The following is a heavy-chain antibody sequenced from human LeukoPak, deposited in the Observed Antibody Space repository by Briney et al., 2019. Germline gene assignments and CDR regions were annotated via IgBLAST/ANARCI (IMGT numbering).Heavy chain of an antibody. D-gene: IGHD3-16*01. J-gene: IGHJ6*02. Sequence: GGSLRLSCAASAFTFSSYWMNWARQAPGKGLEWVASINHNGNVNYYVDSVKGRFTISRDNAKNSLYLQMSNLRAEDTAVYFCARGGGLDVWDQGATVTVSS. CDR1: AFTFSSYW. V-gene: IGHV3-7*03. CDR3: ARGGGLDV. CDR2: INHNGNVN.